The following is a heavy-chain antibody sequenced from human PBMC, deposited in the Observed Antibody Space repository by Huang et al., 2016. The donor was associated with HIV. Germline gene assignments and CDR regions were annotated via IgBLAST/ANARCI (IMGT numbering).Heavy chain of an antibody. CDR3: ARPLTGTTALGY. Sequence: QLQLQESGPGLVKPSETLSLSCTVSGSSICISYYWGWIRQPPGKGLEGLGNIYYSGNSSNNPSLKSRDTISVDTSKNHISLKVDSVTAADTAVYYCARPLTGTTALGYWGQGTLVTVSS. CDR1: GSSICISYY. V-gene: IGHV4-39*01. D-gene: IGHD1-20*01. CDR2: IYYSGNS. J-gene: IGHJ4*02.